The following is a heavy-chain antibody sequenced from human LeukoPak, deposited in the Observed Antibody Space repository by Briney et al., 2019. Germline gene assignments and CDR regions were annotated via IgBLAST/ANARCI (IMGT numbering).Heavy chain of an antibody. D-gene: IGHD3-22*01. V-gene: IGHV4-30-2*01. CDR2: IYHSGST. CDR1: GGSISSGGYS. Sequence: SQTLSLTCAVSGGSISSGGYSWSWIRQPPGKGLEWNGYIYHSGSTYYNPSLKSRVTISVDRSKNQFSLKLSSVTAADTAVYYCARLDSYYYDSSGYWGAFDIWGQGTMVTVSS. CDR3: ARLDSYYYDSSGYWGAFDI. J-gene: IGHJ3*02.